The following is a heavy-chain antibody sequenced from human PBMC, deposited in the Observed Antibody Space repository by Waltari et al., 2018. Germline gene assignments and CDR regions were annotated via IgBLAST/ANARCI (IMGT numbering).Heavy chain of an antibody. CDR1: GYTFTSYA. D-gene: IGHD5-12*01. V-gene: IGHV1-3*01. CDR2: INAGNGNT. J-gene: IGHJ4*02. CDR3: ARGVATIRNPFDY. Sequence: QVQLVQSGAEVKKPGASVKVSCKASGYTFTSYAMHWVRQAPGQRLEWMGWINAGNGNTKYSQKFQGRVTITRDTSASTAYMELSSLRSEDTAVYYCARGVATIRNPFDYWGQGTLVTVSS.